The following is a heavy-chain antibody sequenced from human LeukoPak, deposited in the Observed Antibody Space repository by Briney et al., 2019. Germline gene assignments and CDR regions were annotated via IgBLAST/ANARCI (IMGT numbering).Heavy chain of an antibody. CDR2: IGGSGTGT. D-gene: IGHD6-13*01. J-gene: IGHJ4*02. CDR3: VKDETGSSWYN. Sequence: PGGSLRLSCAASGFTFSSYYMSWVRQAPGKGLEWVSAIGGSGTGTYYADSVKGRFTISRDNSKNTLYLQMSSLRAEDTAVYYCVKDETGSSWYNWGQGTLVTVSS. V-gene: IGHV3-23*01. CDR1: GFTFSSYY.